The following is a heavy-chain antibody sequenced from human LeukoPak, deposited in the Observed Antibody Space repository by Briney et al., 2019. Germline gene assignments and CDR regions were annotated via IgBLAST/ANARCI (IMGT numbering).Heavy chain of an antibody. CDR3: ARRLDYGGYPFDY. V-gene: IGHV5-51*01. D-gene: IGHD4/OR15-4a*01. Sequence: GESLKISCKGSGYSFTSYWIGWVRQMPGKGLEWMGIIYPGDSDTRYSPSFQGQVVMSADESISTAYLQWSSLKASDTAIYYCARRLDYGGYPFDYWGQGTLVTVSS. J-gene: IGHJ4*02. CDR2: IYPGDSDT. CDR1: GYSFTSYW.